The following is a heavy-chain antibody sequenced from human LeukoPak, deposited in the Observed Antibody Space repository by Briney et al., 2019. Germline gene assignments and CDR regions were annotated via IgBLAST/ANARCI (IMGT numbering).Heavy chain of an antibody. CDR3: AREAIEITGTTLAFDY. CDR1: GGSISSGDYY. J-gene: IGHJ4*02. V-gene: IGHV4-30-4*08. CDR2: LYYSGST. Sequence: PPETLSLTCTVSGGSISSGDYYWSWIRQPPGKGLEWIGYLYYSGSTFYNPSLKSRVTISGDTSKTQFSLKVSSVTAADTAVYYCAREAIEITGTTLAFDYWGQGTLVTVSS. D-gene: IGHD1-7*01.